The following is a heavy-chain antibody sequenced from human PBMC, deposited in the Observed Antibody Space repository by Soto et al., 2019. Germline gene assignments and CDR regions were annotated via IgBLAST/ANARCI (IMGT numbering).Heavy chain of an antibody. D-gene: IGHD6-19*01. CDR2: INPSGGST. J-gene: IGHJ4*02. Sequence: ASVKVSCKASGYSFTKYHMHWVRQAPGQGLEWMGIINPSGGSTSYAQKFQGRVTMTRDTSTSTVYMELSSLRSEDTAVYYCARDGRSSDSSGWYYFDYWGQGTLVTVSS. V-gene: IGHV1-46*01. CDR3: ARDGRSSDSSGWYYFDY. CDR1: GYSFTKYH.